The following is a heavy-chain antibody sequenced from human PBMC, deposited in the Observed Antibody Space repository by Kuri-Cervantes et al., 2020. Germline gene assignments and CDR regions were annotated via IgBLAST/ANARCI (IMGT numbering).Heavy chain of an antibody. J-gene: IGHJ4*02. Sequence: GSLRLSCAASGFTFSSYGMHWVRQPPGKGLEWIGSIYYSGSTYYNPSLKSRVTISVDTSKNQFSLKLSSVTAADTAVYYCARHTMTYYYDSSGYDYWGQGTLVTVSS. V-gene: IGHV4-39*01. CDR2: IYYSGST. D-gene: IGHD3-22*01. CDR3: ARHTMTYYYDSSGYDY. CDR1: GFTFSSYG.